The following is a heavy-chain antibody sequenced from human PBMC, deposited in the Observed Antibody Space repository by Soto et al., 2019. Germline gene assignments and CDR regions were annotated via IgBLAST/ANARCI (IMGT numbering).Heavy chain of an antibody. V-gene: IGHV4-39*01. D-gene: IGHD5-12*01. CDR1: GCSISSSSYY. Sequence: SETLSLTCTFSGCSISSSSYYLGWIRQSPGKGLEWIGSFYYSGSTYYSPSLKSRVTISGDTSKKQISLRLSSVTATDTAVYYCARISVASRYMDVWGKGATVTVSS. CDR2: FYYSGST. CDR3: ARISVASRYMDV. J-gene: IGHJ6*03.